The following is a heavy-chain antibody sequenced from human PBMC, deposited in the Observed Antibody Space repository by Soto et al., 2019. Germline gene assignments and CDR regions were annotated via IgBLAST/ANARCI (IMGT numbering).Heavy chain of an antibody. V-gene: IGHV3-72*01. CDR2: TRNKANSYTT. CDR1: GFTFSNHY. D-gene: IGHD3-10*01. J-gene: IGHJ4*02. Sequence: GGSLRLSCAASGFTFSNHYMDWVRQAPGKGLEWVGRTRNKANSYTTEYAASVKDRYTISRDDSKNSLYLQMNSVKTEDTALYYCVSVSGSYYYDYWGQGTLVTVSS. CDR3: VSVSGSYYYDY.